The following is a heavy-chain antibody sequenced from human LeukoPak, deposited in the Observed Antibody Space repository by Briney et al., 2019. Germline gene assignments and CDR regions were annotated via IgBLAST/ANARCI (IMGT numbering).Heavy chain of an antibody. CDR3: AKGGNYDILTGYHPFDY. CDR1: GFTFRNYG. Sequence: GGSLRLSCAASGFTFRNYGMSWVRQAPGKGLEWVSTLSGRGGSTYYADSVKGRFTISRDNSQNTLYLQMNSLRAEDTAVYYCAKGGNYDILTGYHPFDYWGQGILVTVSS. V-gene: IGHV3-23*01. D-gene: IGHD3-9*01. CDR2: LSGRGGST. J-gene: IGHJ4*02.